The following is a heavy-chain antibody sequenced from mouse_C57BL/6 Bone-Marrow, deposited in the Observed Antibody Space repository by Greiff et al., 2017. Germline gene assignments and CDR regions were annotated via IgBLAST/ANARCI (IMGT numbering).Heavy chain of an antibody. CDR2: ISSGGSYT. Sequence: EVQLEESGGDLVMPGGSLKLSCAASGFTFSSSGMSWVRQTPDKRLEWVATISSGGSYTYYPDSVKGRFTISRANAKNTLYLQMSSLKSADTAMYYWAIHYISFSYGDLWYFAVRGTAAPVPASS. CDR1: GFTFSSSG. CDR3: AIHYISFSYGDLWYFAV. J-gene: IGHJ1*03. V-gene: IGHV5-6*01. D-gene: IGHD2-13*01.